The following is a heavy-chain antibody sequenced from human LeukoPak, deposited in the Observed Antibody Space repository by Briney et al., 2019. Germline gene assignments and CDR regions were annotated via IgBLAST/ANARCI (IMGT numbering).Heavy chain of an antibody. CDR3: ARVVATRGGFDY. CDR1: GGSISSYY. V-gene: IGHV4-59*01. J-gene: IGHJ4*02. Sequence: SETLSLTCTVSGGSISSYYWSWIRQPPGKGLEWIGYIYYSGSTNYNPSLKSRVTISVDTSKNQFSLKLSSVTAADTAVYYCARVVATRGGFDYWGQGTLVTVSS. D-gene: IGHD5-12*01. CDR2: IYYSGST.